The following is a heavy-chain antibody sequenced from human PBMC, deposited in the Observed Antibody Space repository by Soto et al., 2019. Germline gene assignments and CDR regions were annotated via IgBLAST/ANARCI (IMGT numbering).Heavy chain of an antibody. CDR1: GGTFSSYA. CDR3: AGHSSGVPGYYYGMDV. J-gene: IGHJ6*02. D-gene: IGHD3-22*01. V-gene: IGHV1-69*05. Sequence: QVQLVQSGAEVKKPGSSVKVSCKASGGTFSSYAISWVRQAPGQGLEWMGGIIPIFDTADYAQKFQGRVTITTDESTNKAYMELSSLRSEDTAVYYCAGHSSGVPGYYYGMDVWGQGTTVTVSS. CDR2: IIPIFDTA.